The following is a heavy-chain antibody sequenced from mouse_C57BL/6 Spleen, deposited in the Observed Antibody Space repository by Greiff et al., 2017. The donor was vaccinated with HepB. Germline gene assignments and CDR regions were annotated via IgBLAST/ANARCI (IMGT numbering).Heavy chain of an antibody. CDR1: GFTFSSYA. V-gene: IGHV5-9-1*02. CDR3: TREGITTVVRYFDV. J-gene: IGHJ1*03. CDR2: ISSGGDYI. Sequence: EVQRVESGEGLVKPGGSLKLSCAASGFTFSSYAMSWVRQTPEKRLEWVAYISSGGDYIYYADTVKGRFTISRDNARNTLYLQMSSLKSEDTAMYYCTREGITTVVRYFDVWGTGTTVTVSS. D-gene: IGHD1-1*01.